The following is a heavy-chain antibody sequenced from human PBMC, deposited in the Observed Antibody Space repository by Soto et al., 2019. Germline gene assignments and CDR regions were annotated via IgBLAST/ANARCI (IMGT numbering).Heavy chain of an antibody. Sequence: PGESLKISCKGSGYLFTDYWIAWVRQRPGQGVEGMGVIYPADSNTKYSPSLQGQVTISADKSINTAYLQWSSLRASDTAVYYCVRTARNADYWGQGTLVTVSS. CDR2: IYPADSNT. D-gene: IGHD1-1*01. CDR1: GYLFTDYW. J-gene: IGHJ4*02. CDR3: VRTARNADY. V-gene: IGHV5-51*01.